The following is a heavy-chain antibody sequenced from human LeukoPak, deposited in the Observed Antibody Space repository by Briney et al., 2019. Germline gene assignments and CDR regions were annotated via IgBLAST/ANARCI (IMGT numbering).Heavy chain of an antibody. CDR2: ISYDGSNK. Sequence: GGSLRLSCAASGFTFSRYGMHWVRQASGKGLEWVALISYDGSNKYYADSVKGRFTISRDNAKNSLYLQMNSLRADDTAVYYCTRGGHDPGIPFDIWGQGTMVTVSS. CDR3: TRGGHDPGIPFDI. D-gene: IGHD1-1*01. CDR1: GFTFSRYG. J-gene: IGHJ3*02. V-gene: IGHV3-30*03.